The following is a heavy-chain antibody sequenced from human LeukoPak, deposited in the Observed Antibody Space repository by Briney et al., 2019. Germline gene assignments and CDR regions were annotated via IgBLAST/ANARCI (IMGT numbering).Heavy chain of an antibody. J-gene: IGHJ4*02. CDR2: ISYDGSNK. CDR3: AKSGTGYCSSTSCAGFDY. V-gene: IGHV3-30*18. CDR1: GFTFSSYG. Sequence: PGWSLRLSCAASGFTFSSYGMHWVRQAPGKGLEWVAVISYDGSNKYYADSVKGRFTISRDNSKNTLYLQMNSLRAEDTAVYYCAKSGTGYCSSTSCAGFDYWGQGTLVTVSS. D-gene: IGHD2-2*01.